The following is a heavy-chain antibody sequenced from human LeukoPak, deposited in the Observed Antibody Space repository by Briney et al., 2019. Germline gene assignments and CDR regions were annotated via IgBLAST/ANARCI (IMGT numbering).Heavy chain of an antibody. V-gene: IGHV1-46*01. CDR1: GYTFTSYY. CDR2: INPSGGST. Sequence: ASVKVSCKASGYTFTSYYMHWVRQAPGQGLEWMGIINPSGGSTSYAQKFQGRVTMTRDTSTSTVYMELSSLRSEDTAVYYCARASEVGISARPFDSWGQGILVTVSS. CDR3: ARASEVGISARPFDS. D-gene: IGHD6-6*01. J-gene: IGHJ4*02.